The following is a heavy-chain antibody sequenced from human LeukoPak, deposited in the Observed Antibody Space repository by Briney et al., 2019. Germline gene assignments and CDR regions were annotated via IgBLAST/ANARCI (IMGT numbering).Heavy chain of an antibody. CDR2: IYWDDDK. CDR3: ARIWFGELFGGAFDI. J-gene: IGHJ3*02. D-gene: IGHD3-10*01. CDR1: GFPLSTSGVG. V-gene: IGHV2-5*02. Sequence: SGPTLVKPTQTLTLTCTFSGFPLSTSGVGVGWIRQPPGKALEWLALIYWDDDKRYSPSLKSRLTITKDTSKSQVVLTMTNMDPVDTATYYCARIWFGELFGGAFDIWGQGTMVTVSS.